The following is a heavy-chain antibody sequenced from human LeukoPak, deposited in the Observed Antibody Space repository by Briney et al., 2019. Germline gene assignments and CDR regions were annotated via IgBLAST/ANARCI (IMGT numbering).Heavy chain of an antibody. D-gene: IGHD3-10*01. CDR2: INPSGGST. J-gene: IGHJ4*02. CDR1: GYTFTSYY. CDR3: ARGNPGVIDY. Sequence: ASVKVSCKASGYTFTSYYMHWVRQAPGQGLEWMGMINPSGGSTSYAQKFEGRVTMTRDTSTGTVYMELSSLRSEDTAVYYCARGNPGVIDYWGQGTLVTVSS. V-gene: IGHV1-46*01.